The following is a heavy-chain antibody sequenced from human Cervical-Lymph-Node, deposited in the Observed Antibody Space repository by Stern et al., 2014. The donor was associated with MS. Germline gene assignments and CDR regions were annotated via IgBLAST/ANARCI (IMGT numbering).Heavy chain of an antibody. J-gene: IGHJ4*02. Sequence: VQLEESGGGLVKPGGSLRLSCAASGFTFSDYYMSWIRQAPGKGLEWVSYISSSSSYTNYADSVKGRFTISRDNAKNSLYLQMNSLRAEDTAVYYCARGSQWLLMDYWGQGTLVTVSS. CDR2: ISSSSSYT. CDR1: GFTFSDYY. D-gene: IGHD3-22*01. CDR3: ARGSQWLLMDY. V-gene: IGHV3-11*06.